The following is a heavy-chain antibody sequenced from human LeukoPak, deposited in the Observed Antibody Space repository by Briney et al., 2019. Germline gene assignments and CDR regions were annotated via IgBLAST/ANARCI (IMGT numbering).Heavy chain of an antibody. CDR3: TRDPPAVAINTYA. J-gene: IGHJ5*02. D-gene: IGHD6-13*01. V-gene: IGHV3-66*01. CDR2: IYSGGET. CDR1: GVSVSSNF. Sequence: GGSLRLSCAASGVSVSSNFMIWVRQAPGKGLEWVSLIYSGGETSYADSVKGRFSISRDNSKNTLYLQMNSLRVEDTAVYYCTRDPPAVAINTYAWGQGTLVTVPS.